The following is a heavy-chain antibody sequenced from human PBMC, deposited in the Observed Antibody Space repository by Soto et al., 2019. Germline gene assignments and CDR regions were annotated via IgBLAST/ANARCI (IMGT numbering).Heavy chain of an antibody. V-gene: IGHV1-18*01. D-gene: IGHD3-22*01. CDR3: ARVQVYYDSRCYYYNLPSPFHDY. CDR2: ISAYNGNT. J-gene: IGHJ4*02. CDR1: GYTFTSYG. Sequence: QVQLVQSGAEVKKPGASVKVSCKASGYTFTSYGISWVRQAPGQGLEWMGWISAYNGNTNYAQKLQGRVTMTTDTSSSTAYIALRSLRSDDTALYYSARVQVYYDSRCYYYNLPSPFHDYWGQGTLVTVSP.